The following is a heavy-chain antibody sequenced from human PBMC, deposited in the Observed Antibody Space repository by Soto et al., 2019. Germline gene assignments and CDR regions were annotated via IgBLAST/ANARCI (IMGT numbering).Heavy chain of an antibody. J-gene: IGHJ1*01. CDR1: GFTFSSYA. V-gene: IGHV3-23*01. Sequence: GGSLRLSCAASGFTFSSYAMSWVRQAPGKGLEWVSAISGSGGSTYYADSVKGRFTISRDNSKNTLYLQMNSLRAEDTAVYYCAKDSRVYGDYSIAEYFQHWGQGTLVTVSS. D-gene: IGHD4-17*01. CDR3: AKDSRVYGDYSIAEYFQH. CDR2: ISGSGGST.